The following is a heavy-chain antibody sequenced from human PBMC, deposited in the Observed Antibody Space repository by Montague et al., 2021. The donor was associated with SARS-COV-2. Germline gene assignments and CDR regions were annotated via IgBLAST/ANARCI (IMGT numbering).Heavy chain of an antibody. Sequence: SLRLSCAASGFTFSNYAMSWVRQAPGKGLEWVSVIFGSGSSTYYADSARGRFTISRDNSKNTLYLQMNSLRAEDAAVYYCAKDGALVRGLVNWYFDLWGRGTLVTVSS. D-gene: IGHD3-10*01. CDR2: IFGSGSST. V-gene: IGHV3-23*03. CDR3: AKDGALVRGLVNWYFDL. CDR1: GFTFSNYA. J-gene: IGHJ2*01.